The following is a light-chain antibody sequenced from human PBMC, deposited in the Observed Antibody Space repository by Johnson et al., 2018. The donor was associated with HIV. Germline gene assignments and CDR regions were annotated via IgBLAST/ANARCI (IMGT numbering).Light chain of an antibody. Sequence: QSVLTQPPSVSAAPGQKVTISCSGSSSNIGNNYVSWYQQLPGTAPKLLIYRNNQRPSGVPDRFSGSKSGTSASLAISGLRSEDEADYYCAAWDDSLSVLYVFGTGTKVTVL. CDR2: RNN. J-gene: IGLJ1*01. V-gene: IGLV1-47*01. CDR1: SSNIGNNY. CDR3: AAWDDSLSVLYV.